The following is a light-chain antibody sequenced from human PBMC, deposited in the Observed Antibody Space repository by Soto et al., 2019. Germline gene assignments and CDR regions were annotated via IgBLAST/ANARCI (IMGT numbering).Light chain of an antibody. CDR3: QQYGSSPRT. J-gene: IGKJ1*01. CDR1: QTVNRQV. Sequence: EILLTLASTNPSLTPRETTTPSFRASQTVNRQVIWYQHKPGQAPRLLIYGASSRATGIPDRFSGSGSGTDFTLTISRLEPEDFAVYYCQQYGSSPRTFGQGTKVDIK. CDR2: GAS. V-gene: IGKV3-20*01.